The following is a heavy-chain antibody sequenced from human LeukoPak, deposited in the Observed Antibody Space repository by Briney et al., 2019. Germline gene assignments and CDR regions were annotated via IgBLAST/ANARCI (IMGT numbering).Heavy chain of an antibody. CDR1: GFTFSTYN. CDR3: ARDVLPYSGNYSATLGAGAFDI. V-gene: IGHV3-30*02. D-gene: IGHD1-26*01. J-gene: IGHJ3*02. Sequence: GGSLRLSCEASGFTFSTYNMNWVRQAPGKRLEWVAFIRYDGSNKYYADSVKGRFTISRDNSKNTLYLQMNSLRAEDTAVYYCARDVLPYSGNYSATLGAGAFDIWGQGTMVTVSS. CDR2: IRYDGSNK.